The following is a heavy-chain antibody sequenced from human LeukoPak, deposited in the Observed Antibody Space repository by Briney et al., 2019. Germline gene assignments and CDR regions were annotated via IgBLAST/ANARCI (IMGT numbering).Heavy chain of an antibody. CDR3: ARDGGLHTNFDY. D-gene: IGHD2-15*01. CDR2: TKPDGSAE. CDR1: GFSFRNYW. V-gene: IGHV3-7*01. J-gene: IGHJ4*02. Sequence: GGSLRLSCAASGFSFRNYWMGWVRQAPGKGLEWVANTKPDGSAEYYADSVRGRFTASRDNANNLLYLQMNRLRAEDTAVYYCARDGGLHTNFDYWGEGTPLTVSS.